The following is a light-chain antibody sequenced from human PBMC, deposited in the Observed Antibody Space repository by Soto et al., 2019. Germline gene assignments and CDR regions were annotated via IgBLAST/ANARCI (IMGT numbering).Light chain of an antibody. CDR1: SSDVGTYNY. V-gene: IGLV2-11*01. CDR2: DVS. J-gene: IGLJ1*01. Sequence: QSALTQPRSVSGSPGQSVTISCTGTSSDVGTYNYVSWYQQHPGKAPKLMIYDVSKWPSGVPDRFSGSKSGNTASLTISGLQAEDEADYYCCSYAGNYIYVFGTGTKLTVL. CDR3: CSYAGNYIYV.